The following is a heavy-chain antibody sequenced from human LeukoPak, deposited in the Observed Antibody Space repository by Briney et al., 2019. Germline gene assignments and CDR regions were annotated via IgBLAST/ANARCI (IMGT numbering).Heavy chain of an antibody. Sequence: SETLSLTCNVSGGSISSYYWSWIRQPPGKGLEWIGSFYYTGSTFYSPSLKSRVTISVDTSKNQFSLKLSSVTAADTAVYYCARRTKTGTTDCWGQGTLVTVSS. CDR3: ARRTKTGTTDC. D-gene: IGHD1-1*01. CDR1: GGSISSYY. V-gene: IGHV4-39*01. J-gene: IGHJ4*02. CDR2: FYYTGST.